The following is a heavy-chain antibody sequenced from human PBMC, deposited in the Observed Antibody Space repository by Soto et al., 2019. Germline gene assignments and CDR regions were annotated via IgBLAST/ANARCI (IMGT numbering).Heavy chain of an antibody. CDR1: GVMFTSSA. V-gene: IGHV1-58*01. J-gene: IGHJ4*02. D-gene: IGHD3-3*01. CDR2: LVVGSGNT. CDR3: AAVPVLRFLKWLPAYFDY. Sequence: AVKVSCKTSGVMFTSSAVQWVRQARGQRLEWIGWLVVGSGNTHYAQHFQERVTLTRDMSTGTAYMELSSLRSEDTAVYYCAAVPVLRFLKWLPAYFDYWGQGTLVTVSS.